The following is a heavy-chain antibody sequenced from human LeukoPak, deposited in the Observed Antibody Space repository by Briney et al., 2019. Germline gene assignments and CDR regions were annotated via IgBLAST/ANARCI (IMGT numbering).Heavy chain of an antibody. Sequence: GASVKVSCKASGGTFSSYAISWVRQAPGQGLEWMGGIIPIFGTANYVQKFQGRVTITADKSTSTAYMELSSLRSEDTAVYYCARPRPGYSYGPALDYWGQGALVTVSS. J-gene: IGHJ4*02. CDR1: GGTFSSYA. D-gene: IGHD5-18*01. V-gene: IGHV1-69*06. CDR3: ARPRPGYSYGPALDY. CDR2: IIPIFGTA.